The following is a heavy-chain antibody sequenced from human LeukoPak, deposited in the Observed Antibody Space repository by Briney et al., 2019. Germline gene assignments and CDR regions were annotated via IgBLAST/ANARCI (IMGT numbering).Heavy chain of an antibody. CDR2: FYDSGKT. V-gene: IGHV4-59*01. D-gene: IGHD6-6*01. J-gene: IGHJ6*03. CDR1: GVSINSYY. CDR3: TRVDSSSKYYYYHYMDV. Sequence: PSETLSLTCSVSGVSINSYYWGWIRQPPGKRLEWIGYFYDSGKTNYNPSLESRVTMSVDTPKNQFSLKLRSVTAADTAVYYCTRVDSSSKYYYYHYMDVWGKGTTVTVSS.